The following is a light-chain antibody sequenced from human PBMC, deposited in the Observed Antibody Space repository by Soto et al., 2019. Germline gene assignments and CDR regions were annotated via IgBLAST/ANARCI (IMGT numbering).Light chain of an antibody. Sequence: EKVMTQSPATLSVSPGERATLSCRSSQSVSSSYLAWYQQKPGQAPRLLIYGASSRATGIPDRFSGSGSGTDFTLTISRLEPGDFAVYYCQQYGSSSWTFGQGTKVDIK. CDR1: QSVSSSY. CDR2: GAS. CDR3: QQYGSSSWT. V-gene: IGKV3-20*01. J-gene: IGKJ1*01.